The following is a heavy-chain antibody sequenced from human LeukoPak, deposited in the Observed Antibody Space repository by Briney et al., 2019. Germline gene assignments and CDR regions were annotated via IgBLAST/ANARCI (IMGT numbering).Heavy chain of an antibody. CDR1: GGSISSGGYY. CDR3: ARQPGGYYDSSGYYYRLYAFDI. V-gene: IGHV4-30-2*02. Sequence: SETLSLTCTVSGGSISSGGYYWSWIRQPPGKGLEWIGYIYHSGSTYYNPSLKSRVTISVDRSKNQFSLKLSSVTAADTAVYYCARQPGGYYDSSGYYYRLYAFDIWGQGTMVTVSS. D-gene: IGHD3-22*01. CDR2: IYHSGST. J-gene: IGHJ3*02.